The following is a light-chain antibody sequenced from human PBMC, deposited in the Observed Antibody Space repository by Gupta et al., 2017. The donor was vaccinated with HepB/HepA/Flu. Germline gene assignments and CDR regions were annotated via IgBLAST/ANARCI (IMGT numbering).Light chain of an antibody. CDR1: QDISNY. CDR3: QQYDNLPIT. V-gene: IGKV1-33*01. J-gene: IGKJ3*01. CDR2: DAS. Sequence: DIQMTQSPSSLSASVGDRVTITCQASQDISNYLNWYQQKPGKAPKLLIYDASNLETGVPSRFSGSGSGTDFTFTISILHPEDFATYYCQQYDNLPITFGHGTKVDIK.